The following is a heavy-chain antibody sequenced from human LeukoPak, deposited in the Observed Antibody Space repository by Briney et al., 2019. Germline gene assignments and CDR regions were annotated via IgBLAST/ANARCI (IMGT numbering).Heavy chain of an antibody. V-gene: IGHV3-23*01. J-gene: IGHJ4*02. CDR1: GFTFSTYA. CDR3: AKPPNDYSDYPFDD. Sequence: TRPSLRLSCAASGFTFSTYAMSWVRQAPGKGLEWVSAINGGASAAYYADSVKGRFTISRDNSKNTVYLQMNSLRAEDTAVYYCAKPPNDYSDYPFDDWGQGTLVTVSS. D-gene: IGHD4-11*01. CDR2: INGGASAA.